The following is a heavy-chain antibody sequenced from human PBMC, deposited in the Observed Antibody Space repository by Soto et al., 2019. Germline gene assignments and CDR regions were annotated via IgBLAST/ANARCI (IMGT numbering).Heavy chain of an antibody. D-gene: IGHD2-15*01. CDR3: ATHRLGYCSGGSCMPYYYYGMDV. CDR1: GYSFTSYW. CDR2: IYPGDSDT. J-gene: IGHJ6*02. Sequence: GESLKISCKDSGYSFTSYWIGWVRQMPGKGLEWMGIIYPGDSDTRYSPSFQGQVTISADKSISTAYLQWSSLKASDTAMYYCATHRLGYCSGGSCMPYYYYGMDVWGQGTTVTVSS. V-gene: IGHV5-51*01.